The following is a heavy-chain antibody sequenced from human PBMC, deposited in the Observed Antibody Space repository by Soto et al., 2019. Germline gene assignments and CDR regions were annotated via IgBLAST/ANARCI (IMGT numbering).Heavy chain of an antibody. CDR3: TTDSEYYYDSSGEYYFDY. D-gene: IGHD3-22*01. CDR1: GFTFSNAW. CDR2: IKSKTDGGTT. Sequence: GGSLRLSCAASGFTFSNAWMSWVRQAPGKGLEWVGRIKSKTDGGTTDYAAPVKGRFTISRDDSKNTLYLQMNSLKTEDTAVYYCTTDSEYYYDSSGEYYFDYWGQGTLVTVSS. V-gene: IGHV3-15*01. J-gene: IGHJ4*02.